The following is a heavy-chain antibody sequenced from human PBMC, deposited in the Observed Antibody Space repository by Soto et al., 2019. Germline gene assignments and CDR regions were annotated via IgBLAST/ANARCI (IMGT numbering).Heavy chain of an antibody. V-gene: IGHV1-18*01. CDR1: GYTFTSYG. Sequence: ASVKVSCKASGYTFTSYGISWVRQAPGQGLERMGWISAYNGNTNYAQKLQGRVTMTTDTSTSTAYMELRSLRSDDTAVYYCARGRPHYYDSSGYYGAFDIWGQGTMVTVSS. CDR3: ARGRPHYYDSSGYYGAFDI. J-gene: IGHJ3*02. CDR2: ISAYNGNT. D-gene: IGHD3-22*01.